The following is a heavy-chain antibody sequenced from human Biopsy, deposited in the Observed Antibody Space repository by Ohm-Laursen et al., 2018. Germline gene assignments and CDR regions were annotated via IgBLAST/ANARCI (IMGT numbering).Heavy chain of an antibody. J-gene: IGHJ6*02. CDR3: ARDRRDFWSGYCSHYFYFGMDV. CDR1: GYTFTDHY. Sequence: ASVKVSCNASGYTFTDHYLHWVRQAPGQGLEWMGVVNPNGGSTSYAQKFQGRVSMTRDRSTSTVFMELSSLKSEDTAVYFCARDRRDFWSGYCSHYFYFGMDVWGQGTTVSVSS. V-gene: IGHV1-46*01. D-gene: IGHD3-3*01. CDR2: VNPNGGST.